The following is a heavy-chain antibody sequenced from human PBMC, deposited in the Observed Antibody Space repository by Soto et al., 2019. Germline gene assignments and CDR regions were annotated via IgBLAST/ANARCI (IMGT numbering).Heavy chain of an antibody. CDR1: GGTFSSYA. D-gene: IGHD5-12*01. J-gene: IGHJ4*02. CDR2: IIPIFGTA. V-gene: IGHV1-69*13. Sequence: SVKVSCKASGGTFSSYAISWVRQAPGQGLEWMGGIIPIFGTANYAQKFQGRVTITADESTSTAYMELSSLRSEDTAVYYCARDPGDGYNFDYWGQGILVTVSS. CDR3: ARDPGDGYNFDY.